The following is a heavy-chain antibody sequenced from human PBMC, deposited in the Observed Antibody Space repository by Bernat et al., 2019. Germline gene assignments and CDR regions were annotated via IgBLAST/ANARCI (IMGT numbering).Heavy chain of an antibody. V-gene: IGHV4-39*07. J-gene: IGHJ6*02. D-gene: IGHD3-10*01. CDR1: GGSISSSSYY. Sequence: QLQLQESGPGLVKPSETLSLTCTVSGGSISSSSYYWGWIRQPPGKGLEWIGSIYYSGSTYYNPSLKSRVTISVDTSKNQFSLKLSSVTAADTAVYYCARSPRGVRGVIGPAGMDVWGQGTTVTVSS. CDR3: ARSPRGVRGVIGPAGMDV. CDR2: IYYSGST.